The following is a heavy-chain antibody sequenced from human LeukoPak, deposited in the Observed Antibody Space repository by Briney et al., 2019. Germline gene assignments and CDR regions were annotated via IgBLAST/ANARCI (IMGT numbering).Heavy chain of an antibody. J-gene: IGHJ4*02. V-gene: IGHV4-59*01. D-gene: IGHD6-13*01. CDR3: TKDPRPTSYSSSWLDY. CDR1: GGSISNYY. Sequence: SETLSLTCTVSGGSISNYYWSWVRQPPGKGLEWIGYIHYSGSTNYNPSLKSRGTISVDTSKNQFSLRLSSVTAADTGVGYCTKDPRPTSYSSSWLDYWGQGTLITVSS. CDR2: IHYSGST.